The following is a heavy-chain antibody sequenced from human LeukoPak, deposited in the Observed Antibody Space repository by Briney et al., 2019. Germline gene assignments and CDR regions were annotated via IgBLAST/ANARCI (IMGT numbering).Heavy chain of an antibody. V-gene: IGHV1-46*01. CDR3: AINGIAVAFDY. CDR2: INPSGGST. CDR1: GYTFTSYY. D-gene: IGHD6-19*01. J-gene: IGHJ4*02. Sequence: ASVKVSCKASGYTFTSYYMHWVRQAPGQGLEWMGIINPSGGSTSYAQKFQGRVTMTRDTSTSTVYMELSSLRSEDTAVYYCAINGIAVAFDYWGQGTLVTVSS.